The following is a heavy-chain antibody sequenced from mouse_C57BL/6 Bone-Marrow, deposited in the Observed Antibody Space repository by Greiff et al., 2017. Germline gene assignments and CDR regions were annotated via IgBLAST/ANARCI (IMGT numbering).Heavy chain of an antibody. CDR3: ARGDYGSSYDYFDY. J-gene: IGHJ2*01. Sequence: EVQLQQSGPELVKPGASVKISCKASGYTFTDYYMNWVKQSHGKSLEWIGDINPNNGGTSYNQKFKGKATLTVDKSSSTAYMERRSLTSEDSAVYYCARGDYGSSYDYFDYWGQGTTLTVSS. V-gene: IGHV1-26*01. CDR2: INPNNGGT. D-gene: IGHD1-1*01. CDR1: GYTFTDYY.